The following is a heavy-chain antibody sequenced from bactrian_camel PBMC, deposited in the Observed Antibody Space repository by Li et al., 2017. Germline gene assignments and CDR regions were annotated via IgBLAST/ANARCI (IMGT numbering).Heavy chain of an antibody. D-gene: IGHD2*01. V-gene: IGHV3-3*01. Sequence: HVQLVESGGGSVQVGGSLRLSCVASVDTIGRYCMGWFRQIPDKEREGVAAIWPAAGYTYYANSVKGRFTISQDNARTTLYLQMNSLKPDDTAMYYCAADSAALVRGAPEAADFGYWGQGTQVTVS. CDR1: VDTIGRYC. CDR3: AADSAALVRGAPEAADFGY. CDR2: IWPAAGYT. J-gene: IGHJ6*01.